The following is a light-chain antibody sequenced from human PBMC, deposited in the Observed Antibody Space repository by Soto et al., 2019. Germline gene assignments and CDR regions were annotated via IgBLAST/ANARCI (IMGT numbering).Light chain of an antibody. J-gene: IGLJ1*01. CDR1: SSDVGGYNY. CDR2: DVS. CDR3: QSYTSSSTYV. V-gene: IGLV2-14*03. Sequence: QSVLTQTSSVSGSPGQSITISCTGTSSDVGGYNYVSWYQQHPAKAPKVMIYDVSNRPSGVSNRFSGSKSGNTASLTISRLKSEVEVHYYFQSYTSSSTYVFATRMKVTVL.